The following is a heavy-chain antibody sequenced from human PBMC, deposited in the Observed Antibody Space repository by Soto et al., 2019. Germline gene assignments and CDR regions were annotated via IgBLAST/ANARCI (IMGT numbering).Heavy chain of an antibody. CDR1: GFTFSSCI. J-gene: IGHJ4*02. V-gene: IGHV3-21*01. Sequence: EVQLVESGGGLVKPGESLRLSCAASGFTFSSCIINWVRQAPGKGLEWVSSISSSSSYIYYADSVKGRFTTSRDNAKNSLFLQMNSLGAEDTAVYYSAGHRLLGGRSNGPNYVDSGGQGTLVTVSS. CDR2: ISSSSSYI. D-gene: IGHD3-16*01. CDR3: AGHRLLGGRSNGPNYVDS.